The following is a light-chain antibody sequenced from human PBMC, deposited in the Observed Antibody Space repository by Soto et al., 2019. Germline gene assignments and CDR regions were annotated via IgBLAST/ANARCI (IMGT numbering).Light chain of an antibody. CDR3: QQYGSLSWT. Sequence: EIVLTQSPGTLSLSPGERATLSCRASQSFSSSYLAWYQQKPGQAPRLLIYDASSRATGIPDRFSGSASGTDFHLTISRLEPEDFEVYFCQQYGSLSWTFGQGTKVDIX. J-gene: IGKJ1*01. CDR2: DAS. V-gene: IGKV3-20*01. CDR1: QSFSSSY.